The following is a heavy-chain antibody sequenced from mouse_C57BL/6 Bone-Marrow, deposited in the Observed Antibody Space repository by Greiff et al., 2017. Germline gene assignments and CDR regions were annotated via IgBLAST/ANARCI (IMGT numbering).Heavy chain of an antibody. Sequence: EVMLVESGGGLVKPGGSLKLSCAASGFTFSDYGMHWVRQAPEKGLEWVAYISSGSSTIYYADTVQGRFTISRDNAKNTLFLQMTSLRSEDTAMYYCARRIYYGYDDYFDYWGQGTTLTVSS. D-gene: IGHD2-2*01. V-gene: IGHV5-17*01. CDR1: GFTFSDYG. J-gene: IGHJ2*01. CDR2: ISSGSSTI. CDR3: ARRIYYGYDDYFDY.